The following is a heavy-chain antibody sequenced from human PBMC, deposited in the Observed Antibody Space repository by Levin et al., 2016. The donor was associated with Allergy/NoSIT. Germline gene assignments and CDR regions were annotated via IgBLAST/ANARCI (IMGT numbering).Heavy chain of an antibody. J-gene: IGHJ6*02. CDR1: GFTFDDYA. D-gene: IGHD1-26*01. CDR3: AKDGDSGSYWWGYYYGMDV. Sequence: GGSLRLSCAASGFTFDDYAMHWVRQAPGKGLEWVSGISWNSGSIGYADSVKGRFTISRDNAKNSLYLQMNSLRAEDTALYYCAKDGDSGSYWWGYYYGMDVWGQGTTVTVSS. V-gene: IGHV3-9*01. CDR2: ISWNSGSI.